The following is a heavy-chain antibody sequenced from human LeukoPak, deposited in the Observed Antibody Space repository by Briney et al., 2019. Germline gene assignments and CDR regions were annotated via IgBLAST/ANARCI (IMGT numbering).Heavy chain of an antibody. CDR1: GFTFSSYA. V-gene: IGHV3-23*01. CDR3: AKDGVRIAASGLLDN. CDR2: ISGSGGST. Sequence: PGGSLRLSCAASGFTFSSYAMSWVRQAPGKGLEWVSAISGSGGSTYYADSVKGRFTISRDNSKNTLYLQMNSVRAEDTAVYYCAKDGVRIAASGLLDNWGQGTLGTVSS. D-gene: IGHD6-13*01. J-gene: IGHJ4*02.